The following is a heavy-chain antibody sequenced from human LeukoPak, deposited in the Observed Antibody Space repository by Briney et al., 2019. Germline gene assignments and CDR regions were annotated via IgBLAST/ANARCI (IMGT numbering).Heavy chain of an antibody. CDR2: ISSNGGST. CDR1: GFNFSTHA. V-gene: IGHV3-64*01. D-gene: IGHD6-13*01. J-gene: IGHJ6*03. Sequence: PGGSLRLSCAASGFNFSTHAMHWVRQAPGKGLEYVSAISSNGGSTYYANSVKGRFTISRDNSKTTLYLQMGSLRAEDMAVYYCARDRGEGYGSSWFVSFYFYYMDVWGKGTTVTISS. CDR3: ARDRGEGYGSSWFVSFYFYYMDV.